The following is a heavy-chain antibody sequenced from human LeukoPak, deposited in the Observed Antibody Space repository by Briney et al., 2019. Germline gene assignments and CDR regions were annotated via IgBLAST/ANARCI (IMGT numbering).Heavy chain of an antibody. CDR1: GFTFSAYE. Sequence: GGSLRLSCAASGFTFSAYEMNWVRQAPGKGLEWVSYIGSSGSTVYYADSVKGRFTIPRDNAKNSLYMQMESLRAEDTAVYYCAKVMDRDIVATIRLGSQYYFDYWGQGTLVTVSS. CDR3: AKVMDRDIVATIRLGSQYYFDY. D-gene: IGHD5-12*01. V-gene: IGHV3-48*03. J-gene: IGHJ4*02. CDR2: IGSSGSTV.